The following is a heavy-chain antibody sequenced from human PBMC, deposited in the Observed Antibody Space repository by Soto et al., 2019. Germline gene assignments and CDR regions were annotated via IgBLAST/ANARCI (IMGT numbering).Heavy chain of an antibody. CDR3: ARGGYGSGSFDYYGMDV. V-gene: IGHV1-2*04. Sequence: ASVKVSCKASGYTFTGYYMHWVRQAPGQGLEWVGWINPNSGGTNYAQKFQGWVTMTRDTSISTAYMELSRLRSDDTAVYYCARGGYGSGSFDYYGMDVWGQGTTVTVSS. J-gene: IGHJ6*02. D-gene: IGHD3-10*01. CDR2: INPNSGGT. CDR1: GYTFTGYY.